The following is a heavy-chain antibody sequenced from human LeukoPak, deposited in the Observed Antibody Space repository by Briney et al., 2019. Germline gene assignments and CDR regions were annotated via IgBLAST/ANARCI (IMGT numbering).Heavy chain of an antibody. Sequence: GGSLRLSCAASGFTFSNYWMHWVRQAPGKGLVWVSRINSDGSSTTYADSVKGRFTISRDNAKNTLYLQMNSLRAEDTAVYYCAKTRPLDSSSWSHGDYWGQGTLVTVSS. J-gene: IGHJ4*02. CDR2: INSDGSST. CDR3: AKTRPLDSSSWSHGDY. CDR1: GFTFSNYW. V-gene: IGHV3-74*01. D-gene: IGHD6-13*01.